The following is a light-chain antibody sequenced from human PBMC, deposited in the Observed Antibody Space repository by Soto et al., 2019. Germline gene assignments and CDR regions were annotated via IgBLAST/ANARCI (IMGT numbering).Light chain of an antibody. CDR3: CSYAGSSL. Sequence: QSALTQPASVSGSPGQSITISCTGTSRDVGTYTLVSWYQHYPGKAPKLIIYDVSKRPSGVPDRFSGSKSGNTASLTISGLQAEDEADYYCCSYAGSSLFGGGTKVTVL. J-gene: IGLJ2*01. CDR1: SRDVGTYTL. CDR2: DVS. V-gene: IGLV2-23*02.